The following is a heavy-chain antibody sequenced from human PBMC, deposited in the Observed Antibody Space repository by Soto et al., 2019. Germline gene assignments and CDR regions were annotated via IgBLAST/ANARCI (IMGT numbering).Heavy chain of an antibody. Sequence: QVPLLQSGAEVKKPGASVKVSCKASGYTFTNYGITWVRQAPGQGLEWMGWISAYNGDTHYTQRLQGRVTMTTDTSTSTAYMELRGLRSDDTAVYYCARVRQLVGYCYYYMDVWGKGTTVTVSS. CDR2: ISAYNGDT. CDR1: GYTFTNYG. CDR3: ARVRQLVGYCYYYMDV. D-gene: IGHD6-6*01. V-gene: IGHV1-18*01. J-gene: IGHJ6*03.